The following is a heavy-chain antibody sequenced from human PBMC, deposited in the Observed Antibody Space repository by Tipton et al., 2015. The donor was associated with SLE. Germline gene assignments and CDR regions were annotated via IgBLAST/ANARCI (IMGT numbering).Heavy chain of an antibody. D-gene: IGHD3-16*01. Sequence: TLSLTCTVSGGSVSSGSYYWAWIRQPPGKGPEWIGTIYYSGSTYYYPSLKSRITISVDTSKNQFSLKLSSVTAADTAVYYCARGGLSFFGYWGQGTLVTVSS. CDR1: GGSVSSGSYY. V-gene: IGHV4-39*07. CDR3: ARGGLSFFGY. CDR2: IYYSGST. J-gene: IGHJ4*02.